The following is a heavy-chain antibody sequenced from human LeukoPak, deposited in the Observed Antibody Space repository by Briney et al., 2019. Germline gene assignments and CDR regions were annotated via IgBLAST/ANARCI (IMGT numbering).Heavy chain of an antibody. CDR1: GFTFSNAW. CDR3: ARGAEGSGFDY. Sequence: GGSLRLSCAASGFTFSNAWMSWVRQAPGKGLEWVSSISSRSSYIYDADSVKGRFTISRDNAKNSLYLQMDSLRAEDTAVYHCARGAEGSGFDYWGQGTLVTVSS. J-gene: IGHJ4*02. CDR2: ISSRSSYI. V-gene: IGHV3-21*01. D-gene: IGHD1-26*01.